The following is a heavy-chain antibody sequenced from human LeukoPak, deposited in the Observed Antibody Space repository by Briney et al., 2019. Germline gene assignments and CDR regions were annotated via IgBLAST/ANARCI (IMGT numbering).Heavy chain of an antibody. Sequence: GSLRLSCAASGFTFSDYYMSWIRQAPGKGLEWVSYISSSGSTIYYADSVKGRFTISRDNAKNSLYLQMNSLRAEDTAVYYCARRVFVSYDFWSGYSPYYFDYWGQGTLVTVSS. CDR3: ARRVFVSYDFWSGYSPYYFDY. CDR1: GFTFSDYY. V-gene: IGHV3-11*01. CDR2: ISSSGSTI. J-gene: IGHJ4*02. D-gene: IGHD3-3*01.